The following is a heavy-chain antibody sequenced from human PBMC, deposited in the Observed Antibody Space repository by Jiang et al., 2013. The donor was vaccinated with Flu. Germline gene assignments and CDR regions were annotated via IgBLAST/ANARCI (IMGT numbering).Heavy chain of an antibody. CDR2: INPTGGST. CDR1: GYTFTSYY. Sequence: SGAEVKKPGSSVKVSCKASGYTFTSYYVHWVRQAPGQGPEWMGTINPTGGSTSYAQKFQGRVTMTRDTSTSTVYMELSSLRSEDTAVYYCARGECSGGNCYYRYGMDVWGQGTTITVSS. J-gene: IGHJ6*02. V-gene: IGHV1-46*01. CDR3: ARGECSGGNCYYRYGMDV. D-gene: IGHD2-15*01.